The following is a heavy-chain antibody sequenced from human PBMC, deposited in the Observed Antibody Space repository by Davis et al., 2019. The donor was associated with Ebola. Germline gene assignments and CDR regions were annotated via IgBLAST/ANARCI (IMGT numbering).Heavy chain of an antibody. V-gene: IGHV5-51*01. CDR3: AKQESLYGSSDY. CDR2: IYPADSDT. J-gene: IGHJ4*02. D-gene: IGHD3-22*01. Sequence: GGSLRLSCKGSGYSFANYWIGWVRQMPGKGLEWMGIIYPADSDTRYSPSFEGQVTISVDRSISTAYLQWSSLKASDTAMYYCAKQESLYGSSDYWGQGTLVTVSS. CDR1: GYSFANYW.